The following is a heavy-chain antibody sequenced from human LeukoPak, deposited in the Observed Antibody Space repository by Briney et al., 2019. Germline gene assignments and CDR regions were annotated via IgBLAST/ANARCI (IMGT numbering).Heavy chain of an antibody. V-gene: IGHV4-4*07. CDR2: IYTSGST. D-gene: IGHD3-22*01. CDR1: GGSISSYY. CDR3: ARNVMIEPYDDY. Sequence: SETLSLTCTVSGGSISSYYWSWIRQPAGKGLEWIGRIYTSGSTNYNPSLKSRVTMTTDTSTSTAYMELRSLRPDDTAVYYCARNVMIEPYDDYWGQGTLVTVSS. J-gene: IGHJ4*02.